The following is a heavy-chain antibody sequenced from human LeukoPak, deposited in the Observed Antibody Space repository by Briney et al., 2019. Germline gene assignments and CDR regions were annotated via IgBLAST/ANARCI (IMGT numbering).Heavy chain of an antibody. D-gene: IGHD5-18*01. CDR2: IWYDGSNK. CDR3: AREGNTAMGFDY. CDR1: GFTFSSYG. J-gene: IGHJ4*02. Sequence: GGSLRLSCAASGFTFSSYGMHWVRQAPGKGLEWVAVIWYDGSNKYYADSVKGRFTISRDNSKNTLYLQMNSLRAEDTAVYYCAREGNTAMGFDYWGQGTLVTVSS. V-gene: IGHV3-33*01.